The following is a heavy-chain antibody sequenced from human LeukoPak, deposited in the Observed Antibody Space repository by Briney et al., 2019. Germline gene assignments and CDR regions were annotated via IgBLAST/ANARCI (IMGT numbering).Heavy chain of an antibody. CDR2: ISSSGSTI. J-gene: IGHJ5*01. V-gene: IGHV3-48*03. Sequence: SGGSLRLSCAASGFTFSSYEMNWVRQAPGKGLEWASYISSSGSTIYYADSVKGRFTISRDNAKNSLYLQMNSLKAEDTAVYYCARGENAWIQLWLGFESWGQGTLVTVSS. CDR1: GFTFSSYE. D-gene: IGHD5-18*01. CDR3: ARGENAWIQLWLGFES.